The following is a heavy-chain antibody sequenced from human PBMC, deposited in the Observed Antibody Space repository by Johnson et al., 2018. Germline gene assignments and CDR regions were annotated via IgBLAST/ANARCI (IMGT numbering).Heavy chain of an antibody. Sequence: VQLVESGGGLVQPGRSLRLSCAASGFTFDAYAMHWVRQAPGKGLEWVSGISWNSGSIGYADSVKGRFTIPRANAKNSLYLKMNSLRAEDTALYYWAKDKGALSGGGAFVVWAQGRMVTVAS. J-gene: IGHJ3*01. D-gene: IGHD7-27*01. V-gene: IGHV3-9*01. CDR3: AKDKGALSGGGAFVV. CDR1: GFTFDAYA. CDR2: ISWNSGSI.